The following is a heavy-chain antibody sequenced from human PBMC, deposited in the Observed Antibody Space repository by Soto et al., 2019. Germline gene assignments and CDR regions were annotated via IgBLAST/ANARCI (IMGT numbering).Heavy chain of an antibody. CDR3: AKGFYGGRYWYFDL. CDR2: ISYDGSNK. CDR1: GFTFSSYG. J-gene: IGHJ2*01. D-gene: IGHD3-10*01. Sequence: PGGSLRLSCAASGFTFSSYGMHWVRQAPGKGLEWVAVISYDGSNKYYADSVKGRFTISRDNSKNTLYLQMNSLRAEDTAVYYCAKGFYGGRYWYFDLWGRGTLVTVSS. V-gene: IGHV3-30*18.